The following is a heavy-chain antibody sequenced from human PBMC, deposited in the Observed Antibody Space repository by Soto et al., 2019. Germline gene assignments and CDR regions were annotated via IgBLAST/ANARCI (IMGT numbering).Heavy chain of an antibody. V-gene: IGHV1-2*04. D-gene: IGHD6-13*01. CDR3: ARVGIAEYYYGMDV. Sequence: GASVKVSCKASGYTFTGYYMHWVRQAPGQGLEWMGWINPNSGGTNYAQKFQGWVTMTRDTSISTAYMELSRPRSDDTAVYYCARVGIAEYYYGMDVWGQGTTVTVSS. CDR2: INPNSGGT. J-gene: IGHJ6*02. CDR1: GYTFTGYY.